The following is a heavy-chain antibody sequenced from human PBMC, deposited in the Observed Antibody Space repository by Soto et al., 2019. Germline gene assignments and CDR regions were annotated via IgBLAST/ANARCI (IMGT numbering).Heavy chain of an antibody. CDR3: AKNYYGSGSYYNAIYYGMDV. D-gene: IGHD3-10*01. CDR2: IIPIFGTA. V-gene: IGHV1-69*13. CDR1: GGTFSSYA. J-gene: IGHJ6*02. Sequence: SGKVSCKASGGTFSSYAISWVRQAPGQGLEWMGGIIPIFGTANYAQKFQGRVTITADESTSTAYMELSSLRSEDTAVYYCAKNYYGSGSYYNAIYYGMDVWGQGTTVTVSS.